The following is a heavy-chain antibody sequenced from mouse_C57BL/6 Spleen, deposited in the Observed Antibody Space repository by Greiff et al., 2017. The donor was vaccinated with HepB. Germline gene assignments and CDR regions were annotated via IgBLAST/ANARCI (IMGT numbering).Heavy chain of an antibody. J-gene: IGHJ3*01. Sequence: EVKVVESGGGLVQPKGSLKLSCAASGFTFNTYAMHWVRQAPGKGLEWVARIRSKSSNYATYYADSVKDRFTISRDDSQSMLYLQMNNLKTEDTAMYYCVREGDYGSSPGGFAYWGQGTLVTVSA. CDR2: IRSKSSNYAT. CDR1: GFTFNTYA. D-gene: IGHD1-1*01. V-gene: IGHV10-3*01. CDR3: VREGDYGSSPGGFAY.